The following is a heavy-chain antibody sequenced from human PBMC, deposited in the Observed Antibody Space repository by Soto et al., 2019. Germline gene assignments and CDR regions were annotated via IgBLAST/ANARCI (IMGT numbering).Heavy chain of an antibody. CDR1: GGSFSGYY. D-gene: IGHD2-8*01. Sequence: SETLSLTCAVYGGSFSGYYWSWIRQPPGKGLEWIGEINHSGSTNYNPSLKSRVTISVDTSKNQFSLKLSSVTAADTAVYYCARDDRCTNGVCPYYYGMDVWGQGTTVTVSS. J-gene: IGHJ6*02. V-gene: IGHV4-34*01. CDR3: ARDDRCTNGVCPYYYGMDV. CDR2: INHSGST.